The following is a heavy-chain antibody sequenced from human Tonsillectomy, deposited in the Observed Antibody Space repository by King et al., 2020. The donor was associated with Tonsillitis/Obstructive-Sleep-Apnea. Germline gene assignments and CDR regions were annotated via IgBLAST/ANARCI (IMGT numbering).Heavy chain of an antibody. V-gene: IGHV4-34*01. CDR2: INHRGST. D-gene: IGHD2-2*01. Sequence: VQLQQWGAGLLKPSETLSLTCAVYGGSFSDYYWTWIRQPPGKGLEWIGVINHRGSTNYNPSLKRRVTMSVDTSKIQFSLKLSSVTAAGTAMYYCARGPAALWCAFDIWGQGTMVTVSS. CDR3: ARGPAALWCAFDI. CDR1: GGSFSDYY. J-gene: IGHJ3*02.